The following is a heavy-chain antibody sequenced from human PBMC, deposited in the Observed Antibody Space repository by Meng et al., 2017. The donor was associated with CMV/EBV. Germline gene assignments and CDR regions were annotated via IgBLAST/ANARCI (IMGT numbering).Heavy chain of an antibody. CDR1: GSTFSDSW. D-gene: IGHD6-6*01. CDR2: INQDGTEK. J-gene: IGHJ4*02. CDR3: AKDPSFEYSSSFDY. V-gene: IGHV3-7*03. Sequence: GESLKISCGASGSTFSDSWMSWVRQAPGKGLEWVANINQDGTEKYYVDSVKGRFTISRDNAKNSLYLQMNSLRAEDTAVYYCAKDPSFEYSSSFDYWGQGTLVTVSS.